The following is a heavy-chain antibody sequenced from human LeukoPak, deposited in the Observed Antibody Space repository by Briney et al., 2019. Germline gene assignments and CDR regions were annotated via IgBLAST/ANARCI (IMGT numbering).Heavy chain of an antibody. CDR3: AQSTFIAAAGLGPWDWFAP. V-gene: IGHV1-8*02. CDR1: GYTFTGYY. CDR2: MNPNSGNT. Sequence: ASVKVSCKAAGYTFTGYYMHWVRQATGQGLEWMGWMNPNSGNTGYAQKFQGRVTMTRNTSISTAYMELSSLRSEDTAVYYCAQSTFIAAAGLGPWDWFAPWGQGTLVTVSS. D-gene: IGHD6-13*01. J-gene: IGHJ5*02.